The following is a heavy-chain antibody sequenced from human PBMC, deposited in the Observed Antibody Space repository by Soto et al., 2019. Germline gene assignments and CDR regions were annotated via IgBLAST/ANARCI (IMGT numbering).Heavy chain of an antibody. CDR3: AGRYGGNFDY. D-gene: IGHD1-26*01. J-gene: IGHJ4*02. Sequence: QVQLQESGPGLVKPSETLSLTCTVSGGSISSYYWSWIRQPPGKGLEWIGYIYYSGSTNYNPSLKSRVTISVDKSKNQFPLKVSSVTAADTAVYFCAGRYGGNFDYWGQGTLVTVSS. V-gene: IGHV4-59*03. CDR1: GGSISSYY. CDR2: IYYSGST.